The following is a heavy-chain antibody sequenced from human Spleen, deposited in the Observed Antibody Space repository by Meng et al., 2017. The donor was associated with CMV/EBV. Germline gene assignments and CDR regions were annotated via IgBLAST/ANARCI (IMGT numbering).Heavy chain of an antibody. J-gene: IGHJ5*02. CDR1: YTLTGYH. V-gene: IGHV1-2*02. CDR2: INPNSGAT. CDR3: ARGLYRVSVAGNWFDP. Sequence: YTLTGYHMHWVLQAPGQGLEWMGWINPNSGATRYAQKFQGRVTMTRDTSISTAYMELSRLRSDDTAIYYCARGLYRVSVAGNWFDPWGQGTLVTVSS. D-gene: IGHD6-19*01.